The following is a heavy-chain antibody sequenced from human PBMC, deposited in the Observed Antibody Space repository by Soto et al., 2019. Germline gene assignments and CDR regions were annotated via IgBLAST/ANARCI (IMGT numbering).Heavy chain of an antibody. V-gene: IGHV1-18*01. CDR2: ISAYNGNT. Sequence: ASVKVSCKASGYTFTSYGISWVRQAPGQGLEWMGWISAYNGNTNYAQKLQGRVTMTTDTSTSTAYMELRSLRSDDTAVYYCARGGNSVRFYYYGMDVWGQGNTVTVCS. D-gene: IGHD2-21*02. CDR3: ARGGNSVRFYYYGMDV. J-gene: IGHJ6*02. CDR1: GYTFTSYG.